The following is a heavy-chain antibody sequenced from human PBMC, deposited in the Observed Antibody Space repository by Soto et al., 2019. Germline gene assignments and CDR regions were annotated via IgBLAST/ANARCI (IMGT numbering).Heavy chain of an antibody. V-gene: IGHV3-23*01. CDR3: AKSAVVVPAAMQSPWDAFDI. D-gene: IGHD2-2*01. CDR2: ISGSGGST. Sequence: GGSLRLSCAASGFTFSSYAMSWVRQAPGKGLEWVSAISGSGGSTYYADSVKGRFTISRDNSKNTLYLQMNSLRAEDTAVYYCAKSAVVVPAAMQSPWDAFDIWGQGTMVTVSS. J-gene: IGHJ3*02. CDR1: GFTFSSYA.